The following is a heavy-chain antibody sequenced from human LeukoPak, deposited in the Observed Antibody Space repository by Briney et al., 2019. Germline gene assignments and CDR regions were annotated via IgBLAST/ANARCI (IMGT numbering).Heavy chain of an antibody. V-gene: IGHV3-11*04. CDR1: GFIFSDCY. CDR2: ISTSGTII. D-gene: IGHD3-10*01. J-gene: IGHJ3*02. CDR3: ARVRGPLISMDAFDI. Sequence: PGGSLRLSCAASGFIFSDCYMSWIRQAPGKGLEWISYISTSGTIIYYADSVKGRFTISRDNAKNSLYLQMNSLRAEDTAVYYCARVRGPLISMDAFDIWGQGTMVTVSS.